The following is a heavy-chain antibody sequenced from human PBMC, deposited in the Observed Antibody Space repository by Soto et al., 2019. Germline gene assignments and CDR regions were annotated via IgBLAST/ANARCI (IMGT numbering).Heavy chain of an antibody. D-gene: IGHD6-19*01. CDR2: ISAYNGNT. V-gene: IGHV1-18*01. J-gene: IGHJ6*02. CDR3: TTFEAVAGYWGPSYYYYYGMDV. Sequence: ASVKVSCKASGYTFTSYGISWVRQAPGQGLEWMGWISAYNGNTNYAQKLQGRVTMTTDTSTSTAYMELRSLRSDDTAVYYCTTFEAVAGYWGPSYYYYYGMDVWGQGTTVTVSS. CDR1: GYTFTSYG.